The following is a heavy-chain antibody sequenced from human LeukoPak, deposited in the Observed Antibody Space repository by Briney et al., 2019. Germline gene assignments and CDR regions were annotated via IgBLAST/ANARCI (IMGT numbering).Heavy chain of an antibody. CDR1: GFTFSSYA. CDR2: ISSSSSTI. D-gene: IGHD3-3*01. Sequence: PGGSLRLSCAASGFTFSSYAMSWARQAPGMGLEWVSYISSSSSTIYYAGSVKGRFTISRDNAKNSLYLQMNSLRAEDTAVYYCARDQYDFWSGYYTHNCFDPWGQGTLVTVSS. J-gene: IGHJ5*02. V-gene: IGHV3-48*01. CDR3: ARDQYDFWSGYYTHNCFDP.